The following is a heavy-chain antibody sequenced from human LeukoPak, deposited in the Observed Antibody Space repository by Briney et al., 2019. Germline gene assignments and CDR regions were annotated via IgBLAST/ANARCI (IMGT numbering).Heavy chain of an antibody. CDR1: GFTFSSYA. CDR2: ISGSGGST. D-gene: IGHD3-3*01. Sequence: PGGSLRLSCAASGFTFSSYAMSWLRQAPGKGLEWVSAISGSGGSTYYADSVKGRFTISRDNSKNTLYLQMNSLSAEDTAVYYCAKDSESITIFGVVIIDYFDYWGQGTLVTVSS. V-gene: IGHV3-23*01. J-gene: IGHJ4*02. CDR3: AKDSESITIFGVVIIDYFDY.